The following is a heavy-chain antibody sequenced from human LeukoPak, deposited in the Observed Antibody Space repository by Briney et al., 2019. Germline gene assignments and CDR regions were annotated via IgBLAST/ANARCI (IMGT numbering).Heavy chain of an antibody. D-gene: IGHD2-15*01. CDR3: AKQLGYCSDGSCYFPY. Sequence: PGGSLRLSCVVSGFTFNRCWMNWVRQAPGKGLEWVSAISNNGGYTYYADSVQGRFTISRDNSKSTLCLQMNSLRAEDTAVYYCAKQLGYCSDGSCYFPYWGQGTLVTVSS. CDR2: ISNNGGYT. V-gene: IGHV3-23*01. CDR1: GFTFNRCW. J-gene: IGHJ4*02.